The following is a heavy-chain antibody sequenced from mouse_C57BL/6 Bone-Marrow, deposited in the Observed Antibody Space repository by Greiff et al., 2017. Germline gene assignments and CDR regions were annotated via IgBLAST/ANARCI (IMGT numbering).Heavy chain of an antibody. D-gene: IGHD1-1*01. CDR1: GYTFTSYW. CDR2: IYPGSGST. V-gene: IGHV1-55*01. Sequence: VQLQQPGAELVKPGASVKMSCKASGYTFTSYWITWVKQRPGQGLEWIGDIYPGSGSTNYNEKFKSKATLTVDTSSSTAYMQLSSLTSEDSAVYYCARWGTTVVAPYFDYWGQGTTLTVSS. CDR3: ARWGTTVVAPYFDY. J-gene: IGHJ2*01.